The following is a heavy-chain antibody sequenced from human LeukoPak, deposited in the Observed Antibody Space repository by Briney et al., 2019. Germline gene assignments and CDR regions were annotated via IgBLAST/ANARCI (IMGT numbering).Heavy chain of an antibody. CDR2: ISYDGSNK. J-gene: IGHJ3*02. D-gene: IGHD3-22*01. CDR1: GFTFSSYG. V-gene: IGHV3-30*18. Sequence: GGSLRLSCAASGFTFSSYGMHWVRQAPGKGLEWVAVISYDGSNKYYADSVKGRFTITRDNSKNTLYLQMNSLRAEGTAVYYCAKLYYYDSSAYPDYLNAFDIWGQGTMVTVSS. CDR3: AKLYYYDSSAYPDYLNAFDI.